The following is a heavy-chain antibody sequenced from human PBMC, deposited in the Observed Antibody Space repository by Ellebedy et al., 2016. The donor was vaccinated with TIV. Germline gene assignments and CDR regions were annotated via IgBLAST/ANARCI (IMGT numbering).Heavy chain of an antibody. CDR3: ARDLEHYYDSSGYYEGDY. J-gene: IGHJ4*02. D-gene: IGHD3-22*01. Sequence: PGGSLRLSCATSGFTFSAYVMAWVRQIPGKGLEWVSAMSEYDGRTFYADSVKGRLTISRDNSKNTLYLQMNSLRAEDTAVYYCARDLEHYYDSSGYYEGDYWGQGTLVTVSS. CDR2: MSEYDGRT. CDR1: GFTFSAYV. V-gene: IGHV3-23*01.